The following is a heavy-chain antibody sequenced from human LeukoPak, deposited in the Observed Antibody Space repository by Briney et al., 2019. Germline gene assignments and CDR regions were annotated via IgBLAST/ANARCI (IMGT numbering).Heavy chain of an antibody. V-gene: IGHV3-30*18. CDR3: ANNYYDSSGYYLGYFDY. J-gene: IGHJ4*02. D-gene: IGHD3-22*01. CDR1: GFTFRSYG. CDR2: ISYDGSNK. Sequence: PGGSLRLSCAASGFTFRSYGMHWVRQAPGKGLEWVAGISYDGSNKYYADSVKGRFTISRDNSKNTLYLQMNSLRAEATAVYYCANNYYDSSGYYLGYFDYWGQGTLVTVSS.